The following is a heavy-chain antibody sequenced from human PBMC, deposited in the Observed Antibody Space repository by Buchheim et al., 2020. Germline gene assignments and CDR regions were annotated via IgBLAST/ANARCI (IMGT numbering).Heavy chain of an antibody. Sequence: QVQLQESGPGLVKPSQTLSLTCTVSGGSISSGGYYWSWIRQHPGKGLEWIGYIYYSGSTYYNPSLKSRVTISVDTSKHQFSLKLSSVTAADTAVYYCAREGRRFEGSSTSCYGLCGGVLWGQGTL. D-gene: IGHD2-2*01. CDR3: AREGRRFEGSSTSCYGLCGGVL. CDR1: GGSISSGGYY. V-gene: IGHV4-31*03. CDR2: IYYSGST. J-gene: IGHJ4*02.